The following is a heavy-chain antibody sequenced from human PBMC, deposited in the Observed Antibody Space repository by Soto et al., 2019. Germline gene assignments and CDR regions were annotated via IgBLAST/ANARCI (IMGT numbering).Heavy chain of an antibody. Sequence: ASETLSLTCTVSGGSISSGDYYWSWIRQPPGKGLEWIGYIYYSGSTYYNPSLKSRVTISVDTSKNQFSLKLSSVTAADTAVYYCASLAVRALAFDYWGQGTLVTVSS. CDR1: GGSISSGDYY. V-gene: IGHV4-30-4*01. D-gene: IGHD2-15*01. CDR3: ASLAVRALAFDY. CDR2: IYYSGST. J-gene: IGHJ4*02.